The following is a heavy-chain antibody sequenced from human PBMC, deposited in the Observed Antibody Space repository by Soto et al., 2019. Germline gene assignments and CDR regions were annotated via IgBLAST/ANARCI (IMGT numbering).Heavy chain of an antibody. CDR2: IIPIFGTA. Sequence: SVKVSCKASGGTFSSYAISWVRQAPGQGLEWMGGIIPIFGTANYAQKFQGRVTITADESTSTAYMELRSLRSDDTAVYYCAGDLHSSSWYYYYYYMDVWGKGTTVTVSS. V-gene: IGHV1-69*13. CDR3: AGDLHSSSWYYYYYYMDV. J-gene: IGHJ6*03. D-gene: IGHD6-13*01. CDR1: GGTFSSYA.